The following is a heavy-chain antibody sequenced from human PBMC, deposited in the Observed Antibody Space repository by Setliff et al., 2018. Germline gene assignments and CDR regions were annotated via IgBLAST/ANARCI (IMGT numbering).Heavy chain of an antibody. J-gene: IGHJ4*02. CDR3: AKGRGEMDS. CDR2: IYYSGST. D-gene: IGHD3-10*01. CDR1: GFTFRSYW. Sequence: SETLRLSCAASGFTFRSYWMSWIRQPPGKGLEWIGYIYYSGSTDSHPSLKSRVSISIDTSKNQFSLNVRSVTAADTAIYYCAKGRGEMDSWGQGILVTVSS. V-gene: IGHV4-59*01.